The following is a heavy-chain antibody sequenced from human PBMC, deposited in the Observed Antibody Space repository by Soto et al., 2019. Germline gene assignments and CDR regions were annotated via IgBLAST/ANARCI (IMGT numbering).Heavy chain of an antibody. CDR1: GFTFSSYA. Sequence: SLRLSCAASGFTFSSYAMHWVRQAPGKGLEWVAVISYDGSNKYYADSVKGRFTISRDNSKNTLYLQMNSLRAEDTAVYYCARVTGVVPAAIRGVIDYWGQGTLVTVSS. CDR2: ISYDGSNK. D-gene: IGHD2-2*02. J-gene: IGHJ4*02. V-gene: IGHV3-30-3*01. CDR3: ARVTGVVPAAIRGVIDY.